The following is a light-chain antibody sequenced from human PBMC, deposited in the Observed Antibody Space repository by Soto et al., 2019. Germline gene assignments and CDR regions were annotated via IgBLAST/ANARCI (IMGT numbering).Light chain of an antibody. CDR2: GAS. CDR3: QQYNNWPPVT. V-gene: IGKV3-15*01. J-gene: IGKJ1*01. Sequence: EIVMTQSPATLSVSPGERATLSCRASQSVSSNLAWYQQKPGQAPRLLIYGASTRATGIPARFSGSGSGTEFTLTITSLQSEDFEGYYGQQYNNWPPVTFGQGTKVEIK. CDR1: QSVSSN.